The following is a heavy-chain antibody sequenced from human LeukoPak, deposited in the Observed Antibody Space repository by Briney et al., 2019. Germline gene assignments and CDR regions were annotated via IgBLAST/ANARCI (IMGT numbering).Heavy chain of an antibody. CDR3: ARVSYGSGSEWFDP. J-gene: IGHJ5*02. Sequence: GGSLRLSCAASGFTFSSYAMSWVRQAPGKGLEWVSAISGSGGSTYYADSVKGRFTISRDNSKNTLYLQMNSLRAEDTAVYYCARVSYGSGSEWFDPWGQGTLVTVSS. CDR2: ISGSGGST. D-gene: IGHD3-10*01. CDR1: GFTFSSYA. V-gene: IGHV3-23*01.